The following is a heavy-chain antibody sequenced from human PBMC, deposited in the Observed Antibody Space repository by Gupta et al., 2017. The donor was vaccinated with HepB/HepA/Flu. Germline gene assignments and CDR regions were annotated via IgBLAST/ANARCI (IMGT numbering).Heavy chain of an antibody. V-gene: IGHV4-59*01. D-gene: IGHD3-3*01. Sequence: QVQLQESGPGLVKPSETLSLTCTVSGGSISSYYWSWIRQPPGKGLEWIGYIYYSGSTNYNPSLKSRVTISVDTSKNQFSLELSSVTAADTAVYYCARASPYDFWSGYSNWFDPWGQGTLVTGSS. CDR1: GGSISSYY. J-gene: IGHJ5*02. CDR3: ARASPYDFWSGYSNWFDP. CDR2: IYYSGST.